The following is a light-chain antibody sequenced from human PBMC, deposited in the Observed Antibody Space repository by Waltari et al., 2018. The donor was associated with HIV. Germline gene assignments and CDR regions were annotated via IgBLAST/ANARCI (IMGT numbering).Light chain of an antibody. CDR3: QQYGSSPGLT. Sequence: EMVLTQYPGTLSLSPGERATLSCRASQSVSSSYLAWYQQKPGQAPRLLIYGASSRATGIPDRFSGSGSGTDFTLTISRLEPEDFAVYYCQQYGSSPGLTFGGGTKVEIK. CDR1: QSVSSSY. J-gene: IGKJ4*01. V-gene: IGKV3-20*01. CDR2: GAS.